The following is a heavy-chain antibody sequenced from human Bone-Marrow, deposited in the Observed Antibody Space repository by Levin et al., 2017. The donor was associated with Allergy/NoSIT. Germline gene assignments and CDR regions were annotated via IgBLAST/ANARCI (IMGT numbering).Heavy chain of an antibody. CDR1: GFTFSNAW. V-gene: IGHV3-15*01. D-gene: IGHD3-10*01. J-gene: IGHJ4*02. CDR3: TTGRGGSGDY. Sequence: GESLKISCAASGFTFSNAWMSWVRQAPGKGLEWVGRIKSKTDGGTTDYAAPVKGRFTISRDDSKNTLYLQMNSLKTEDTAVYYCTTGRGGSGDYWGQGTLVTVSS. CDR2: IKSKTDGGTT.